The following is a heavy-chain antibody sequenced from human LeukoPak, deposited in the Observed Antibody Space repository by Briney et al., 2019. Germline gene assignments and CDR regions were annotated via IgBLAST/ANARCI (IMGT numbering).Heavy chain of an antibody. J-gene: IGHJ4*02. Sequence: PSETLSLTCAVYGGSFSGYYWSWIRQPPGKGLEWIGEINHSGSTNYNPSLKSRVTISVDTSKNQFSLKLSSVTAADTAVYYCARGQGSSGYFYWGQGTLVTVSS. D-gene: IGHD3-22*01. V-gene: IGHV4-34*01. CDR3: ARGQGSSGYFY. CDR2: INHSGST. CDR1: GGSFSGYY.